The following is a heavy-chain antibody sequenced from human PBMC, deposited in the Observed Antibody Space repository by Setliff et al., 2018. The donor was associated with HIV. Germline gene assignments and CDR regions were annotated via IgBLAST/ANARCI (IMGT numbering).Heavy chain of an antibody. CDR3: ARGGTSSNWFDP. CDR1: GASISSDT. V-gene: IGHV4-59*01. Sequence: SETLSLTCIVSGASISSDTWSWIRQPPGKGLKWIGFIYNSEINNYNPSLKSRVTISLDMSKNQFSLKLTSVTAADTAVYYCARGGTSSNWFDPWGQGTLVTVSS. CDR2: IYNSEIN. J-gene: IGHJ5*02. D-gene: IGHD2-2*01.